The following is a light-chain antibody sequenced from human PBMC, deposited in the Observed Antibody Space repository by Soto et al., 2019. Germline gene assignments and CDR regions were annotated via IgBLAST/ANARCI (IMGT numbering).Light chain of an antibody. V-gene: IGKV3-20*01. Sequence: EVVLTQSPGTLSLSPGERATLSCRASQSVSNNYLAWYQQKPGQAPSLLIYGASNRASGIPDRCSGGGSGTDFTLTISRLEPEDFAVYYCQQYGSSGTFGQGTKVDIK. J-gene: IGKJ1*01. CDR1: QSVSNNY. CDR2: GAS. CDR3: QQYGSSGT.